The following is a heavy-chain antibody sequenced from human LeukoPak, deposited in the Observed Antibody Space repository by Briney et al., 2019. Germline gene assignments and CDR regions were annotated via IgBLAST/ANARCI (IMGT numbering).Heavy chain of an antibody. Sequence: PGRSLRLSCAASGFTFSSYGTHWVRQAPGKGLEWVAVIWYDGSNKYYADSVKGRFTISRDNSKNTLYLQMNSLRAEDTAVYYCARVESGSYLIDYWGQGTLVTVSS. V-gene: IGHV3-33*01. D-gene: IGHD1-26*01. CDR2: IWYDGSNK. CDR3: ARVESGSYLIDY. J-gene: IGHJ4*02. CDR1: GFTFSSYG.